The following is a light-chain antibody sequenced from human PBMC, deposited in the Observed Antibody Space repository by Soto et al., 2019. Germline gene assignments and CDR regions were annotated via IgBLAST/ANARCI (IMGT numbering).Light chain of an antibody. V-gene: IGKV1-33*01. CDR3: QRFDSVPCT. CDR2: DAS. J-gene: IGKJ2*02. Sequence: IQMTQSPSSLSASVGDRVTITCQASQDITNYLILYQQKPGKAPKLLIYDASSLETGVSSRFSGSESGTHFTLTISSLQPEDIATYYCQRFDSVPCTFGQGTKLEIK. CDR1: QDITNY.